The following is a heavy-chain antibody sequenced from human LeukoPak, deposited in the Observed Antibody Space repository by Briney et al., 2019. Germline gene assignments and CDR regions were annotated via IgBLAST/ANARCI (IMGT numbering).Heavy chain of an antibody. V-gene: IGHV3-23*01. Sequence: GGSLRLSCAPSRFSLGNFVMSWVRQAPGKGLEWVATIGKNQYYADSVKGRFTISKDNSKNMMYLQMDSLGVDDTAIYYCATGSTGDYDNWGQGTLVTVSS. CDR1: RFSLGNFV. J-gene: IGHJ4*02. D-gene: IGHD4-17*01. CDR2: IGKNQ. CDR3: ATGSTGDYDN.